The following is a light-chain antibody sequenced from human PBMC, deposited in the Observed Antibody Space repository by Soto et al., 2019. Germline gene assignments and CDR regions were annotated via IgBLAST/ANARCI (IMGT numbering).Light chain of an antibody. CDR3: SSYAGNNIFYV. J-gene: IGLJ1*01. Sequence: QSALAQPPSASGSPGQPVTISCAGTSNDVGGYNFVSWYQQHPGKAPKLIIFEVSKRPSGVPDRFSGSKFGNTASLTVSGLQAEDEADYYCSSYAGNNIFYVFGTGTKLTVL. CDR1: SNDVGGYNF. CDR2: EVS. V-gene: IGLV2-8*01.